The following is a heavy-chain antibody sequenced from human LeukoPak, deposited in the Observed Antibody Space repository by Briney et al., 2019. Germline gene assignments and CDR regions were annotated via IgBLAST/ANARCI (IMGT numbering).Heavy chain of an antibody. CDR2: MYNSVSI. CDR1: GYSIRNGDY. Sequence: SSETLSLTCVVSGYSIRNGDYWGWIRQSPGKGLEWIASMYNSVSIHYNPSLKSRVTILVDTSKNEFSLKMRSVTAADTAVYYCARNSSSGFFDYWGQGTLATDSS. V-gene: IGHV4-38-2*01. J-gene: IGHJ4*02. D-gene: IGHD6-6*01. CDR3: ARNSSSGFFDY.